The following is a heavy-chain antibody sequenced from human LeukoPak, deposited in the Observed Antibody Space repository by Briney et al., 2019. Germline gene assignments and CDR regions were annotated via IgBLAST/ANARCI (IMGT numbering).Heavy chain of an antibody. CDR2: TYTSGST. Sequence: SETLSLTCTVSGGSISSGSYYWSWIRQPAGKGLEWIGRTYTSGSTNYNPSLKSRVTISVDTSKNQFSLKLSSVTAADTAVYYCARAVVVVAANWFDPWGQGTLVTVSS. D-gene: IGHD2-15*01. V-gene: IGHV4-61*02. J-gene: IGHJ5*02. CDR3: ARAVVVVAANWFDP. CDR1: GGSISSGSYY.